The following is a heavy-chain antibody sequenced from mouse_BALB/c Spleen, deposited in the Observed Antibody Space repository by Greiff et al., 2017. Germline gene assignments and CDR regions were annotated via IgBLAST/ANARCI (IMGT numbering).Heavy chain of an antibody. CDR3: ASIDYGYDWYFDV. V-gene: IGHV5-12-2*01. CDR2: ISNGGGST. CDR1: GFTFSSYT. Sequence: EVKLVESGGGLVQPGGSLKLSCAASGFTFSSYTMSWVRQTPEKRLEWVAYISNGGGSTYYPDTVKGRFTISRDNAKHTLYLQMSSMKSEDTAMSYCASIDYGYDWYFDVWGEGTTVTVSS. J-gene: IGHJ1*01. D-gene: IGHD2-2*01.